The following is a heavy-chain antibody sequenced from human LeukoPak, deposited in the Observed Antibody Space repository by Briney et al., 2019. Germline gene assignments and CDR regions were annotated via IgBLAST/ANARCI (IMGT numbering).Heavy chain of an antibody. V-gene: IGHV3-33*03. CDR1: GFTFSSYG. J-gene: IGHJ5*02. CDR3: AKDDRNYGDTNWFDP. CDR2: IWYDGSNK. Sequence: GGSLRLSCAASGFTFSSYGMHWVRQAPGKGLEWVAVIWYDGSNKYYADSVKGRFTISRDNAKNSLYLQMNSLRAEDTAVYYCAKDDRNYGDTNWFDPWGQGTLVTVSS. D-gene: IGHD4-11*01.